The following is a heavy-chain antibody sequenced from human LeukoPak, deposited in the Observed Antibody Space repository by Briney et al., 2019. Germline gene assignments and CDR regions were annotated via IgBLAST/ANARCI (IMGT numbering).Heavy chain of an antibody. CDR1: GYTFTGYY. Sequence: GASVKVSCKASGYTFTGYYMHWVRQAPGQGLEWMGWINPNSGRTNYAQKFQGRVTMTRDTSISTAYMELSRLRSDDTAVYYCARRPSVAETGFDYWGQGTLVTVSS. J-gene: IGHJ4*02. D-gene: IGHD6-19*01. V-gene: IGHV1-2*02. CDR3: ARRPSVAETGFDY. CDR2: INPNSGRT.